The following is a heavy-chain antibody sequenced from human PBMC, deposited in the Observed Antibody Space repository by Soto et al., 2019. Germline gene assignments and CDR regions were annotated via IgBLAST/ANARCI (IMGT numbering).Heavy chain of an antibody. V-gene: IGHV1-69*02. D-gene: IGHD6-25*01. CDR2: IIPILDIA. Sequence: SVKVSCKASGGTFSSYTISWVRQAPGQGLEWMGRIIPILDIANYAQKFQGRVTITADKSTDTVYMELSSLRSDDTAVYYCAKSAAGTFDSWGQGTLVTVSS. J-gene: IGHJ4*01. CDR3: AKSAAGTFDS. CDR1: GGTFSSYT.